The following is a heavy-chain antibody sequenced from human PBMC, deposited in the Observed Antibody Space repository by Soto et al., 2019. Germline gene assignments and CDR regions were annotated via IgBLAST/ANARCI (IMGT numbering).Heavy chain of an antibody. D-gene: IGHD3-10*02. CDR1: GGSIRSYY. CDR3: ARMLGGCACDPFDY. CDR2: IYYGGTT. Sequence: QVQLQESGPGLVKPSETLSLTCTVPGGSIRSYYWTWIRQPPGKRLEWIGNIYYGGTTNYNPSLKRRVTLTVASSKNQFCLNPGSVAAADTAVYYCARMLGGCACDPFDYWGQGTLVTVSS. J-gene: IGHJ4*02. V-gene: IGHV4-59*12.